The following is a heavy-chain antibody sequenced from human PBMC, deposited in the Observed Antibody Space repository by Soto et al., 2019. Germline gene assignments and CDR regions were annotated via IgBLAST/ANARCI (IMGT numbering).Heavy chain of an antibody. CDR2: MNPNSGNT. CDR1: GYTFTSYD. V-gene: IGHV1-8*01. D-gene: IGHD3-9*01. J-gene: IGHJ6*03. CDR3: ERDRAYDILTGYPEIYYMDV. Sequence: GASVKVSCKASGYTFTSYDINWVRQATGQGLEWMGWMNPNSGNTGYAQKFQGRVTMTRNTSISTAYMELSSLRSEDTAVYYCERDRAYDILTGYPEIYYMDVWGKGTTVTVSS.